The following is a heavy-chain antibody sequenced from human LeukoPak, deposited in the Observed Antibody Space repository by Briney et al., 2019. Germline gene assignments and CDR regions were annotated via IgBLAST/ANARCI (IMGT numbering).Heavy chain of an antibody. D-gene: IGHD5-18*01. CDR1: GFTFSSYS. Sequence: PGGSLRLSCAASGFTFSSYSMNWVRQAPGKGLEWVSSISSSSSYIYYADSVKGRFTISRDNAKNSLYLQMNSLRAEDTAVYYCAREGGYSHGSHAFDIWGQGTMVTVSS. V-gene: IGHV3-21*01. CDR2: ISSSSSYI. CDR3: AREGGYSHGSHAFDI. J-gene: IGHJ3*02.